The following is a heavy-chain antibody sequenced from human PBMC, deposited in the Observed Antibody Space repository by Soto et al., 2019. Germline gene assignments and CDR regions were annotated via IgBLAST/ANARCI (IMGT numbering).Heavy chain of an antibody. V-gene: IGHV3-23*01. CDR3: AKERGITGRGYYGMDV. Sequence: GGSLRLSCAASGFTFSSYAMSWVRQAPGKGLEWVSAISGSGGSTYYGDSVKGRFTISRDNSKNTLYLQMNSRGAEDTAVYYCAKERGITGRGYYGMDVWGQGTTVTVSS. CDR1: GFTFSSYA. J-gene: IGHJ6*02. D-gene: IGHD1-20*01. CDR2: ISGSGGST.